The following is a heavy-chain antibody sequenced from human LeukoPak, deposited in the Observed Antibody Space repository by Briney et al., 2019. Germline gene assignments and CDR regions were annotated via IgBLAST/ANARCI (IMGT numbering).Heavy chain of an antibody. Sequence: GGSLRLSCAASGFTFKTFGMHLVRQAPGKGLEWVAFIRYDGTIQYCADSVKGRFTISRDSSNNILYLQMNSLRAEDTAVYFCAKGYGENHFDSWGQGTLVTVSS. CDR1: GFTFKTFG. V-gene: IGHV3-30*02. D-gene: IGHD3-16*01. CDR2: IRYDGTIQ. CDR3: AKGYGENHFDS. J-gene: IGHJ4*02.